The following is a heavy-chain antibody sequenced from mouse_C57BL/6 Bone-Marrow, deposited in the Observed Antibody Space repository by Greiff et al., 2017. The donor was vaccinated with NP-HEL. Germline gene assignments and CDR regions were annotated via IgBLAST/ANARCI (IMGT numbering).Heavy chain of an antibody. J-gene: IGHJ1*03. V-gene: IGHV7-3*01. CDR2: IRNKANGYTT. CDR3: ARYGGYWYFDV. Sequence: EVKLMESGGGLVQPGGSLSLSCAASGFTFTDYYMSWVRQPPGKALEWLGFIRNKANGYTTEDSASVKGRFTISRDNSQSILYLQMNALRAEDSATYYCARYGGYWYFDVWGTGTTVTVSS. CDR1: GFTFTDYY.